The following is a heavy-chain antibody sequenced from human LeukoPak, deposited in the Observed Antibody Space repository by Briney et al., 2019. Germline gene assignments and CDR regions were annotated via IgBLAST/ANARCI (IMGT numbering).Heavy chain of an antibody. Sequence: ASVKVSCKASGYTFTSYGISWVRQAPGQGLEWMGWISAYNGNTNYAQKLQGRVTMATDTSTSTAYMELRSLRSDDTAVYYCARAGISAYYYYMDVWGKGTTVTVSS. J-gene: IGHJ6*03. CDR2: ISAYNGNT. D-gene: IGHD6-25*01. CDR1: GYTFTSYG. CDR3: ARAGISAYYYYMDV. V-gene: IGHV1-18*01.